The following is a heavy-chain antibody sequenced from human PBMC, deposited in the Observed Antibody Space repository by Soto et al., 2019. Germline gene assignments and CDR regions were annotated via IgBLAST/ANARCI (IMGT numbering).Heavy chain of an antibody. CDR2: SYYSGTT. CDR3: TRRYNWNANYFDP. D-gene: IGHD1-20*01. CDR1: GASISVHSYY. V-gene: IGHV4-39*01. Sequence: PSETLSLTCTVSGASISVHSYYWTWIRQPPGKGLEWIGSSYYSGTTYFNPSLKSRATISVDTSKNQFSLRLTSVTAADTAIYYCTRRYNWNANYFDPWGPGVLVTVAS. J-gene: IGHJ5*02.